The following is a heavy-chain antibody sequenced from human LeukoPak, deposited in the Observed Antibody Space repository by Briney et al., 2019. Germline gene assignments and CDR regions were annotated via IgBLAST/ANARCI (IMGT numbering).Heavy chain of an antibody. J-gene: IGHJ5*02. D-gene: IGHD3-3*01. CDR1: GFTFSSYS. V-gene: IGHV3-21*01. CDR3: ARGDAGITIFGVVIGNWFDP. Sequence: GGSLRLSCAASGFTFSSYSMNWVRQAPGKGLEWVSSISSSSSYIYYADSVKGRFTISRDNAKNSLYLQMNSLRAEDTAVYYCARGDAGITIFGVVIGNWFDPWGQGTLVTVSS. CDR2: ISSSSSYI.